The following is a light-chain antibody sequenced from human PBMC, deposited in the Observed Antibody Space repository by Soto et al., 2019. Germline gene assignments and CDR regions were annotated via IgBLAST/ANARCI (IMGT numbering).Light chain of an antibody. Sequence: DIQMTQSPSTLSASVGDRVTITCRASQSIGRWLAWYQQKPGRAPKLLIFKASTLETGVASRFSGSGSGTEFTLSISSLQPDDFATYYCQQYNTYSPITFGQGTKLEIK. V-gene: IGKV1-5*03. CDR3: QQYNTYSPIT. J-gene: IGKJ2*01. CDR1: QSIGRW. CDR2: KAS.